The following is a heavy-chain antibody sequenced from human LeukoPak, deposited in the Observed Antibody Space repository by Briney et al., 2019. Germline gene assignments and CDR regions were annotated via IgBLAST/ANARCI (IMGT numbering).Heavy chain of an antibody. Sequence: GGSLRLSCASSGFTFSSYSMNWVRQAPGKGLEWVSSISSSSSYIYYADSVKGRFTISRDYAKNLLYLQMNSLRIEDTAVYYCPRDHGIPGSGSYRFDYWGHGTLVTVSS. CDR2: ISSSSSYI. CDR1: GFTFSSYS. CDR3: PRDHGIPGSGSYRFDY. D-gene: IGHD3-10*01. V-gene: IGHV3-21*06. J-gene: IGHJ4*01.